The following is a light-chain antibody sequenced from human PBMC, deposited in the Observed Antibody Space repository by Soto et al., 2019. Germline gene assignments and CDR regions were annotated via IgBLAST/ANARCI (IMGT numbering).Light chain of an antibody. CDR3: QQANSFPLT. V-gene: IGKV3-11*01. CDR1: QSVSSY. CDR2: HAS. J-gene: IGKJ4*01. Sequence: EVVLTQSPATLSVSPGERATLSCRASQSVSSYLAWYQQKPGQAPRLLVYHASNRATGVPARFSGSGSGTEFTLTISSLQSEDFATYYCQQANSFPLTFGGGTKVDIK.